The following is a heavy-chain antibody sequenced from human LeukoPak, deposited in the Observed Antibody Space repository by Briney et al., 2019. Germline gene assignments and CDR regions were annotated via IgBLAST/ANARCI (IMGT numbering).Heavy chain of an antibody. CDR3: ANSRRYSNSLWYYYMDV. CDR2: INHSGTT. D-gene: IGHD6-13*01. V-gene: IGHV4-34*01. CDR1: GGSFSGYY. Sequence: PSETLSLTCAVYGGSFSGYYWSWIRQPPGKGLEWIGEINHSGTTNYNPSLKSRVTISIDTAKNQFSLRLSSVTAADTAVYYCANSRRYSNSLWYYYMDVWGKGTTVTVSS. J-gene: IGHJ6*03.